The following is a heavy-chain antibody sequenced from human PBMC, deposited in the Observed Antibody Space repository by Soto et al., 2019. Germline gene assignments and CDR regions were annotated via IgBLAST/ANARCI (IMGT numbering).Heavy chain of an antibody. V-gene: IGHV4-61*01. D-gene: IGHD3-3*01. J-gene: IGHJ4*02. CDR3: ARADDFWSGKGLGY. CDR1: GGSFSSGSYY. CDR2: IYYSGST. Sequence: TXETLSLTCTVSGGSFSSGSYYWSWIRQPPGKGLEWIGYIYYSGSTNYNPSLKSRVTISVDTSKNQFSLKLSSVTAADTAVYYCARADDFWSGKGLGYWGQGTLVTVSS.